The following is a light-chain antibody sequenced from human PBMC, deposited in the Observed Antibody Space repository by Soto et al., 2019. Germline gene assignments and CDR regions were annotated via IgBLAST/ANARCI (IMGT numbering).Light chain of an antibody. Sequence: IQLTQSPSSLSASVGDRVTITCRASQAITSYLAWYQQKPGTAPKLLIYAASTLESGVPSRFSGSGSGTDFTLTFRSRQPEDFATYSGQNHDSYPLTSGPGTKWISN. CDR3: QNHDSYPLT. CDR2: AAS. V-gene: IGKV1-9*01. J-gene: IGKJ3*01. CDR1: QAITSY.